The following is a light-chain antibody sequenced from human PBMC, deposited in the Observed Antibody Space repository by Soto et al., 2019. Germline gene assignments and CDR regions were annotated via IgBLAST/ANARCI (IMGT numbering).Light chain of an antibody. J-gene: IGKJ4*01. CDR3: QQYLTSTPELN. Sequence: EIVLTQSPGTLSLSPGERATLSCRASQSVSSSYLAWYQQKPGQAPRLLIYGASSRATGIPDRFSGSGSGTDLTLTISRLEPEDFAVYYCQQYLTSTPELNFGGGTKVDIK. CDR1: QSVSSSY. CDR2: GAS. V-gene: IGKV3-20*01.